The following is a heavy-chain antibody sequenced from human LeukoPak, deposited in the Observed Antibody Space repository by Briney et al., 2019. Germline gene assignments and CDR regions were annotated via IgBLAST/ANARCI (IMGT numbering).Heavy chain of an antibody. J-gene: IGHJ2*01. CDR2: INHSGST. V-gene: IGHV4-34*01. CDR1: GGSFSGYY. CDR3: ARGPRNGDYGRYFDL. D-gene: IGHD4-17*01. Sequence: KPSETLSLTCAVYGGSFSGYYWSWIRQPPGKGLEWIGEINHSGSTNYNPSLKSRVTISVDTSKNQFSLKLSSVTAADTAVYYCARGPRNGDYGRYFDLWGRGTLVTVSS.